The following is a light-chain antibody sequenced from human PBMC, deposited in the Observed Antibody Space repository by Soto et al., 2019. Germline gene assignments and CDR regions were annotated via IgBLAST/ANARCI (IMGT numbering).Light chain of an antibody. J-gene: IGKJ1*01. CDR3: QQYNNWPRT. CDR1: QSVSGN. V-gene: IGKV3-15*01. CDR2: GAS. Sequence: EIGMPQSPATLSVSPGERATLSCRASQSVSGNLAWYQQKPGQAPRLLIYGASTGATGIPARFSGSGSGTEFTLTISSLQSEDFAVYYCQQYNNWPRTFGQGTKVDIK.